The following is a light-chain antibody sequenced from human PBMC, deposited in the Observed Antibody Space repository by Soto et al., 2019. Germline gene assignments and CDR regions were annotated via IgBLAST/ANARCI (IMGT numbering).Light chain of an antibody. J-gene: IGLJ1*01. V-gene: IGLV2-14*01. CDR2: DVS. Sequence: QSALTQPASVSGSPGQSITISCTGTSSDVGGYNYVSWYQQHPGKAPKLMIYDVSNRPSGVSNRFSGSKSGNTXSLTISGLQAEDEADYYCSSYTSSSTPFVFGTGTKLTVL. CDR1: SSDVGGYNY. CDR3: SSYTSSSTPFV.